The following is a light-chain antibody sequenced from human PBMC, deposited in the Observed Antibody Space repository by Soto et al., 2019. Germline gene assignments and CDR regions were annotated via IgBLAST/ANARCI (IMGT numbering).Light chain of an antibody. CDR2: DAS. Sequence: IQMTQSPSSLSASVGDSVTITYQASQDISKNLNWYQQKPGKAPKLLIYDASILQTGVPSRFSGSGSATHFTFTISSLQPEDIATYYCQQYDNLLPITFGQGTRLEIK. CDR3: QQYDNLLPIT. J-gene: IGKJ5*01. V-gene: IGKV1-33*01. CDR1: QDISKN.